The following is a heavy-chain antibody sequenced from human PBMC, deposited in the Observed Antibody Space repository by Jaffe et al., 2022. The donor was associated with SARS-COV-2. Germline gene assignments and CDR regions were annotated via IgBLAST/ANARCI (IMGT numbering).Heavy chain of an antibody. CDR1: GFTFSSYA. Sequence: EVQLLESGGGLVQPGGSLRLSCAASGFTFSSYAMSWVRQAPGKGLEWVSAISGSGGSTYYADSVKGRFTISRDNSKNTLYLQMNSLRAEDTAVYYCAKDWFGETLNYYYYGMDVWGQGTTVTVSS. CDR2: ISGSGGST. J-gene: IGHJ6*02. CDR3: AKDWFGETLNYYYYGMDV. D-gene: IGHD3-10*01. V-gene: IGHV3-23*01.